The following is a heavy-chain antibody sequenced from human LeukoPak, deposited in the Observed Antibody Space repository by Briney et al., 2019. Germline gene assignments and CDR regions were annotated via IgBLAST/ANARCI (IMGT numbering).Heavy chain of an antibody. J-gene: IGHJ4*02. CDR3: ARGPDKRTFDY. CDR1: GYSFTDFR. Sequence: ASVKVSCKASGYSFTDFRIHWVRLAPGQGPEWMAWINPNTGGTNYAQKFQGRVTVTTDTSITTAYMELISLEYSDTAVHYCARGPDKRTFDYWGQGTPVGVSS. CDR2: INPNTGGT. V-gene: IGHV1-2*02.